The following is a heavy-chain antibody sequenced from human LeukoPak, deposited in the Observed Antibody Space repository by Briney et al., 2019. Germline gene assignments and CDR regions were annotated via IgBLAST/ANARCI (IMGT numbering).Heavy chain of an antibody. CDR1: GGSFSGYY. CDR2: INHSGST. Sequence: SETLSLTCAVYGGSFSGYYWSWVRQPPGKGLEWIGEINHSGSTNYNPSLKSRVTISVDTSKNQFSLKLSSVTAADTAVYYCARGSPRDDYWSQGTLVTVSS. V-gene: IGHV4-34*01. J-gene: IGHJ4*02. CDR3: ARGSPRDDY.